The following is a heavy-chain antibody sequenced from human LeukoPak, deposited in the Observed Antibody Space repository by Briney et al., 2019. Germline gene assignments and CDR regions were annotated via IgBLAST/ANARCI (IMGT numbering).Heavy chain of an antibody. V-gene: IGHV3-30*04. CDR1: GFTFSSYA. Sequence: GGSLRLSCAASGFTFSSYAMHWVRQAPGKGLEWVAVISYDGSNKYYADSVKGRFTISRDNSKNTLYLQMNSLRAEDTAVYYCARGVPDGVADYWGQGTLVTVSS. CDR2: ISYDGSNK. CDR3: ARGVPDGVADY. D-gene: IGHD1-14*01. J-gene: IGHJ4*02.